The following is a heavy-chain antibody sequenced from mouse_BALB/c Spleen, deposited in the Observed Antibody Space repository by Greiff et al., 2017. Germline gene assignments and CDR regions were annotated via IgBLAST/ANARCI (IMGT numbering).Heavy chain of an antibody. D-gene: IGHD4-1*01. CDR2: ISSGGSYT. J-gene: IGHJ4*01. Sequence: EVNLVESGGGLVKPGGSLKLSCAASGFTFSSYAMSWVRQSPEKRLEWVAEISSGGSYTYYPDTVTGRFTISRDNAKNTLYLEMSSLRSEDTAMYYCARGLGRAYAMDYWGQGTSVTVSS. CDR1: GFTFSSYA. V-gene: IGHV5-9-4*01. CDR3: ARGLGRAYAMDY.